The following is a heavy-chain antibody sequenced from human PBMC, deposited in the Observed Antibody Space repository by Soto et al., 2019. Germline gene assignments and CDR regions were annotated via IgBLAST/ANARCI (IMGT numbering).Heavy chain of an antibody. Sequence: RASVKVSCKASGGTFSSYAISWVRQAPGQGLEWMGGIIPIFGTANYAQKFQGRVTITADESTSTAYMELSSLRSEDTAVYYCARDSQDYGDPHFDYWGQGTLVTVSS. D-gene: IGHD4-17*01. CDR3: ARDSQDYGDPHFDY. J-gene: IGHJ4*02. V-gene: IGHV1-69*13. CDR1: GGTFSSYA. CDR2: IIPIFGTA.